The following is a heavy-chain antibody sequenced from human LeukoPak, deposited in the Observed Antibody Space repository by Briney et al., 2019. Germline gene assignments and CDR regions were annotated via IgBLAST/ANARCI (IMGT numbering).Heavy chain of an antibody. CDR2: IKSKTDGGTT. Sequence: TGGSLRLSCAASGFTFSNAWMSWVRQAPGKGLEWVGRIKSKTDGGTTDYAAPVKGRFTISRDDSRNTLRLQMNSLKTEDTAVYYCTTDRVMITFGGVIVAPDYYYYYMDVWGKGTTVTISS. J-gene: IGHJ6*03. CDR1: GFTFSNAW. CDR3: TTDRVMITFGGVIVAPDYYYYYMDV. V-gene: IGHV3-15*01. D-gene: IGHD3-16*02.